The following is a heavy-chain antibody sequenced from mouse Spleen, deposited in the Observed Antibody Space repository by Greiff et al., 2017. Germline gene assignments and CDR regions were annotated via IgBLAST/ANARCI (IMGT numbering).Heavy chain of an antibody. CDR2: ISSGGGNT. CDR1: GFTFSSYA. J-gene: IGHJ3*01. CDR3: ARQRYDPAWFAY. V-gene: IGHV5-9*04. Sequence: EVKLMESGGGLVKLGGSLKLSCAASGFTFSSYAMSWVRQTPEKRLEWVATISSGGGNTYYPDSVKGRFTISRDNAKNTLYLQMSSLKSEDTAMYYCARQRYDPAWFAYWGQGTLVTVSA. D-gene: IGHD2-14*01.